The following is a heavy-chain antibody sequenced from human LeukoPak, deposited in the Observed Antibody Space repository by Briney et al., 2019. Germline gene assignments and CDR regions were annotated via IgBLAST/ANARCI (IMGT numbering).Heavy chain of an antibody. Sequence: GGSLRLSCTASGFTFGNYGMSWFRQAPGKGLEWVGFIRSKVYGGTTEYAASVKGRVTISRDNSKSIAYLQLNSLKTEDTGVYYCTRDSGSYYDLDYWGQGTLVTVSS. D-gene: IGHD1-26*01. CDR3: TRDSGSYYDLDY. CDR2: IRSKVYGGTT. V-gene: IGHV3-49*03. J-gene: IGHJ4*02. CDR1: GFTFGNYG.